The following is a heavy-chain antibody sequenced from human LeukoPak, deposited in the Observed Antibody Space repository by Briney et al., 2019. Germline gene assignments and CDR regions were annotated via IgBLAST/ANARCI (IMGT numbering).Heavy chain of an antibody. CDR3: ATYSDITGSFDY. CDR2: IYHSGST. Sequence: PSETLSLTCAVSGGSISSSNWWSWVRQPPGKGLEWIGEIYHSGSTNYNPSLKSRVFISVDTSKNQFSLDLTSVTAADTAVYYCATYSDITGSFDYWGQGTLVTVSS. CDR1: GGSISSSNW. J-gene: IGHJ4*02. V-gene: IGHV4-4*02. D-gene: IGHD3-22*01.